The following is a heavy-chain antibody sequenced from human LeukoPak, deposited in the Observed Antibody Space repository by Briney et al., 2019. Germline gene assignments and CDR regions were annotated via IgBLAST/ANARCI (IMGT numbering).Heavy chain of an antibody. J-gene: IGHJ4*02. CDR1: GGSISSYY. CDR2: IYYSGST. D-gene: IGHD2/OR15-2a*01. V-gene: IGHV4-39*07. Sequence: SETLSLTCTVSGGSISSYYWSWIRQPPGKGLEWIGSIYYSGSTYYNPSLKSRVTISVDMSKNQFSLKLSSVTAADTAVYYCARDVYGFDYWGQGTLVTVSS. CDR3: ARDVYGFDY.